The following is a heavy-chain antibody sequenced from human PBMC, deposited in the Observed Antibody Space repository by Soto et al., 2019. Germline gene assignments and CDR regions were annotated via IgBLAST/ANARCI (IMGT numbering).Heavy chain of an antibody. Sequence: GGSLRLSCAASGFTFDDYAMHWVRQAPGKGLEWVSGISWNSCSIDYADSVKGRFTITRDTDKNSRYLPMNSLRAEDAALYDCSKGRSELHGSGSYYLAYCFDYWGQGTLVTVSS. D-gene: IGHD3-10*01. V-gene: IGHV3-9*01. J-gene: IGHJ4*02. CDR1: GFTFDDYA. CDR3: SKGRSELHGSGSYYLAYCFDY. CDR2: ISWNSCSI.